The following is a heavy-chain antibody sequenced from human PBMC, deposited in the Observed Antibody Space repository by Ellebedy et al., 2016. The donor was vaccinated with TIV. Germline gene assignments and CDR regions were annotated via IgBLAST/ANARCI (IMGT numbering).Heavy chain of an antibody. V-gene: IGHV1-46*01. CDR3: AREGGVYFFDY. D-gene: IGHD1-26*01. CDR2: INPSNGGT. J-gene: IGHJ4*02. Sequence: AASVKVSCKASGYTFTSDLIHWVRQAPGQGLEWMGVINPSNGGTGYAQKFQGRVTMTRDTSASTVYMELSSLRSEETAVYYCAREGGVYFFDYWGQGTLVSVSS. CDR1: GYTFTSDL.